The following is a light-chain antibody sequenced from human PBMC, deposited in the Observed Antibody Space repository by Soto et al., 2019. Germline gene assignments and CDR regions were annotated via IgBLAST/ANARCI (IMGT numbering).Light chain of an antibody. CDR2: DTS. Sequence: EIVVTQSPATLSVSPGERVTLSCRASQSVSSSLAWYQQRPGQAPRLLIYDTSTRAPGIAARFSGSGSGTEFTLTISSLQSEDVAVYYCQHYKTWPLAFGGGTKVEIK. V-gene: IGKV3-15*01. CDR1: QSVSSS. J-gene: IGKJ4*01. CDR3: QHYKTWPLA.